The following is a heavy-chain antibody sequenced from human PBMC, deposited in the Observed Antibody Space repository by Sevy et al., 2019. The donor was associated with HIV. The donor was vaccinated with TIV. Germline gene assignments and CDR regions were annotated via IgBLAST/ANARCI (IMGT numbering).Heavy chain of an antibody. D-gene: IGHD6-19*01. Sequence: GGSLRLSCAASGFTFSSYGMHWVRQAPGKGLEWVAVISYDGSYKYYADSVKGRFTISRDNSKNTLYLQMNSLRAEDTAVYYCAKDLGSGWYFDYWGQGTLVTVSS. CDR2: ISYDGSYK. V-gene: IGHV3-30*18. CDR3: AKDLGSGWYFDY. CDR1: GFTFSSYG. J-gene: IGHJ4*02.